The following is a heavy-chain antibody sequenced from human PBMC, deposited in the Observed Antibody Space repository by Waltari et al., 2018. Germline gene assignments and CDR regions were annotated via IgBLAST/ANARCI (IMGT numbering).Heavy chain of an antibody. CDR3: ATHCPSGRCFRWFYYDS. CDR1: GLPVRPNS. D-gene: IGHD2-15*01. Sequence: LVQSEGGLIQPGGSLMLSCAVSGLPVRPNSLGWVRQAPGKGLGWVAVIFGGGERYYSDSVRGRFTISKDTSENSVYLQMNSLRVDDTAVYYCATHCPSGRCFRWFYYDSWGQGSLVTVSS. V-gene: IGHV3-53*01. J-gene: IGHJ4*02. CDR2: IFGGGER.